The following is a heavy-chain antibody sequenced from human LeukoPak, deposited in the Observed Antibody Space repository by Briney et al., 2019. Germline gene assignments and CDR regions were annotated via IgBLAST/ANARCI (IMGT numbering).Heavy chain of an antibody. CDR3: ARGRRFLEWLLYDYYYYYYMDV. CDR1: GGSFSGYY. CDR2: IYYSGST. Sequence: PSETLSLTCAVYGGSFSGYYWSWIRQPPGKGLEWIGSIYYSGSTYYNPSLKSRVTISVDTSKNQFSLKLSSVTAADTAVYYCARGRRFLEWLLYDYYYYYYMDVWGKGTTVTVSS. V-gene: IGHV4-34*01. D-gene: IGHD3-3*01. J-gene: IGHJ6*03.